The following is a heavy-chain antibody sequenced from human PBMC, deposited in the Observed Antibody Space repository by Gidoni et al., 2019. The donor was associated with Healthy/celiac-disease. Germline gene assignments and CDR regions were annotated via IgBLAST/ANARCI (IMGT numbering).Heavy chain of an antibody. Sequence: EVQLLESGGGVVQPGGSLRLSCAAAGFTVSSYAMSWVRQAPGTGLEWVSAISGSGGSTYYADSVKGRFTISRDNSKNPLYLQMNSLRAEDTAVYYCAKDKMEYYFWSGFDAFDIWGQGTMVTVSS. V-gene: IGHV3-23*01. J-gene: IGHJ3*02. CDR2: ISGSGGST. CDR3: AKDKMEYYFWSGFDAFDI. CDR1: GFTVSSYA. D-gene: IGHD3-3*01.